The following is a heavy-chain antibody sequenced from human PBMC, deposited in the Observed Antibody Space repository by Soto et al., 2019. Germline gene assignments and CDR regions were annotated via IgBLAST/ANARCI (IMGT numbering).Heavy chain of an antibody. D-gene: IGHD3-10*01. CDR1: GFTFSNYP. Sequence: GGSLRLSCAASGFTFSNYPMHWVRQAPGKGLDFVSSIADTGATTYYAVSVKGRFTISRDNSKNTLYLQMSSLRVDDTAVYYCARVGPYDSGSYMFRYDRFDPWGQGTQVTVSS. V-gene: IGHV3-64D*06. CDR2: IADTGATT. J-gene: IGHJ5*02. CDR3: ARVGPYDSGSYMFRYDRFDP.